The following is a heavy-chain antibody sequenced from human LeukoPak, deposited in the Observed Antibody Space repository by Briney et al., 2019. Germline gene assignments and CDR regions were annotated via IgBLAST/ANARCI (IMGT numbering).Heavy chain of an antibody. CDR2: MWYDGSNK. J-gene: IGHJ4*02. Sequence: GGSLRLSCAAPGFTFSSYGMHWVRQAPGKGLEWVAIMWYDGSNKYYTDSVKGRFTISRDNSKNTLYLQMNSLRVEDTAVYYCARVTPHQFGELGFDYWGQGTLVTVSS. CDR1: GFTFSSYG. D-gene: IGHD3-10*01. CDR3: ARVTPHQFGELGFDY. V-gene: IGHV3-33*01.